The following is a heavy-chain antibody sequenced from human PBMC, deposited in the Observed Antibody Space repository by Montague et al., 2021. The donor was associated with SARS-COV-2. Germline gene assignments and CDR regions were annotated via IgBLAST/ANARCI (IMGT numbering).Heavy chain of an antibody. J-gene: IGHJ4*02. CDR3: ATLPSIITIFGVVQVYYFDA. D-gene: IGHD3-3*01. V-gene: IGHV4-39*01. Sequence: SETLSLTCTVSGASISSRSYYWGCIRQPQGKELEWIGFKYYSGSNYSNPNLQSPVTISVDTTKNQLSLKLSSVTAADTSVYSCATLPSIITIFGVVQVYYFDAWGQGTLVTVSS. CDR2: KYYSGSN. CDR1: GASISSRSYY.